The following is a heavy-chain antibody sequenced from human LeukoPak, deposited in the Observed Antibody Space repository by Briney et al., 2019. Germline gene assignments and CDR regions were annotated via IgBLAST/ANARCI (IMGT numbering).Heavy chain of an antibody. J-gene: IGHJ4*02. V-gene: IGHV4-4*07. CDR2: IYTSGST. CDR3: ARVGENGVFDY. D-gene: IGHD3-3*01. Sequence: PSETLSLTCTVSGGSTSSYYWSWIRQPAGKGLEWIGRIYTSGSTNYNPSLKSRVTMSVDTSQNQFSLKLSSVTAADTAVYYCARVGENGVFDYWGQGTLVTVSS. CDR1: GGSTSSYY.